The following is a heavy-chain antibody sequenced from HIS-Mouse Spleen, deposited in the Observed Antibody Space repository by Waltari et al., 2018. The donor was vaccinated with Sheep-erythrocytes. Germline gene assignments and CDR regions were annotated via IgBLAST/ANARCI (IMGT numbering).Heavy chain of an antibody. CDR2: IYYSGST. CDR3: ARDEGTYYDFWSGYPPSYYFDY. D-gene: IGHD3-3*01. Sequence: QLQLQESGPGLVKPSETLSLTCTVSGGSISSSSYYWGWIRQPPGKGLEWIGSIYYSGSTYYNPSLKCRVTISVDTSKNQFSLKLSSVTAADTAVYYCARDEGTYYDFWSGYPPSYYFDYWGQGTLVTVSS. V-gene: IGHV4-39*07. J-gene: IGHJ4*02. CDR1: GGSISSSSYY.